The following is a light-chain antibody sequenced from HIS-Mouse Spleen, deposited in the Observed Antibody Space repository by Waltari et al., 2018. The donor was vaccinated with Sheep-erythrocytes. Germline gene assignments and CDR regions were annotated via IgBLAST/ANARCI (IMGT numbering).Light chain of an antibody. CDR2: EVS. V-gene: IGLV2-14*01. CDR1: SSDVGGYHY. Sequence: QSALTQPASVSGSPGQSITLSCTGPSSDVGGYHYVSWYQQHPGKAPKLMIYEVSNRPSGVSNRFSGSKSGNTASLTISGLQAEDEADYYCSSYTSSSTLVFGGGTKLTVL. CDR3: SSYTSSSTLV. J-gene: IGLJ2*01.